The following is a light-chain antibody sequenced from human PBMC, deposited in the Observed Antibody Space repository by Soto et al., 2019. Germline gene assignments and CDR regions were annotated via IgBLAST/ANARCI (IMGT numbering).Light chain of an antibody. J-gene: IGKJ1*01. CDR1: QSISNF. V-gene: IGKV1-39*01. CDR3: QQSYRNPRT. Sequence: DIQMTQSPSFLSASAGDRVTIFCRASQSISNFLHWYQQKPGKAPKLLIYAASKLESGVPSRFGGSGSGTDFTLTISSLQPEDFATYYCQQSYRNPRTLGLGTKVDI. CDR2: AAS.